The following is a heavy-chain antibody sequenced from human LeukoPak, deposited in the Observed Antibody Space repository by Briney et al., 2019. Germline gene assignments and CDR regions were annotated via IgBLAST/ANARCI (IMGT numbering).Heavy chain of an antibody. V-gene: IGHV4-59*01. CDR3: ARVLGGLPVI. CDR1: GGSISDYY. Sequence: SETLSLTCTVSGGSISDYYWSWIRQPPGKGLEWIGYMFYSGSTNYNPSLKSRVSISADTSKNQFSLNLSSVTAADTAVYYCARVLGGLPVIWGQGSLVTVSS. D-gene: IGHD3-16*01. J-gene: IGHJ4*02. CDR2: MFYSGST.